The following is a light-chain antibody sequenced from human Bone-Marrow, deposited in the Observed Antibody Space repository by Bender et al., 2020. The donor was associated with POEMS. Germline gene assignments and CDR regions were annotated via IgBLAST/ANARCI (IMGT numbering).Light chain of an antibody. J-gene: IGLJ2*01. CDR2: EGS. CDR1: SSDVGSYNL. Sequence: QSALTQPASVSGSPGQSITISCTGTSSDVGSYNLVSWYQQHPGKAPKLMIYEGSERPSGVSNRFSGSKSGHTASLTLSGLQAEHEGDYYCCSYAGSSTLVFGGGTKLTVL. V-gene: IGLV2-23*01. CDR3: CSYAGSSTLV.